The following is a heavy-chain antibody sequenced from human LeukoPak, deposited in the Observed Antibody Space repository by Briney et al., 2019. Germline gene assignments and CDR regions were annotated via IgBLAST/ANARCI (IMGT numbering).Heavy chain of an antibody. CDR2: INSDGSST. J-gene: IGHJ4*02. Sequence: PGGSLRLSCAASGFTFSSYWMHWVRHAPGKGLVWVSRINSDGSSTSYADSVKGRFTISRDNAKNTLYLQMNSLRAEDTAVYYCTTGAYCGGDCEHMLFDYWGQGTLVTVSS. D-gene: IGHD2-21*02. CDR3: TTGAYCGGDCEHMLFDY. CDR1: GFTFSSYW. V-gene: IGHV3-74*01.